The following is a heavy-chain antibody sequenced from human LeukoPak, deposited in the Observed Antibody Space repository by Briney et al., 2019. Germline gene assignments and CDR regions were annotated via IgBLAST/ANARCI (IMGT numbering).Heavy chain of an antibody. CDR3: ARDLVAAAEGYYYYYGMDV. J-gene: IGHJ6*01. D-gene: IGHD6-13*01. Sequence: GGSLRPSFAASGTTVSSNYMSWVRQTPGKRLEWVSGIYIVGSTYYADSVKGRFTISRDNSKNTLYLQMNSLRAEDTPVYYCARDLVAAAEGYYYYYGMDVWGQGTKVSV. CDR2: IYIVGST. CDR1: GTTVSSNY. V-gene: IGHV3-66*01.